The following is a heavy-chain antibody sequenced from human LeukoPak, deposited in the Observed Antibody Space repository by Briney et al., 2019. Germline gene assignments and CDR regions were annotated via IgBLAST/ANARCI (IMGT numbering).Heavy chain of an antibody. CDR1: GFSLSSSGMC. D-gene: IGHD5-18*01. J-gene: IGHJ4*02. Sequence: SGPALVKPTQTLTLTCTFSGFSLSSSGMCLSWVRQPPGKALEWLALIYWNDDKRYSPSLKSRLTITKDTSKNQVVLTMTNMDPVDTATYYCAHSPRGYSYGHFDYWGQGTLVTVSS. CDR3: AHSPRGYSYGHFDY. CDR2: IYWNDDK. V-gene: IGHV2-5*08.